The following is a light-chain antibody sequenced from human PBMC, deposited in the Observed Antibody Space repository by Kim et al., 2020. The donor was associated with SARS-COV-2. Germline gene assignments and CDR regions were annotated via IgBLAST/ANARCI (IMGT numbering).Light chain of an antibody. CDR3: QQSHNLVT. CDR2: GAS. Sequence: LSASAGDRVTITCQASQDIKNNLNWYQQKPGKAPQLLIFGASTLETGVPSRFSGSGSGTDFTFTIRGLQPDDVAVYFCQQSHNLVTFGGGTKLEI. CDR1: QDIKNN. J-gene: IGKJ4*01. V-gene: IGKV1-33*01.